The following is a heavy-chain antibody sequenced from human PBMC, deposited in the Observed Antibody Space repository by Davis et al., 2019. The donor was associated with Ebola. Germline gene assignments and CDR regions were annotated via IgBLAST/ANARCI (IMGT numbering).Heavy chain of an antibody. CDR1: GFTFTRYG. CDR2: IGPSSTTI. CDR3: ARGGGGGLLDDY. V-gene: IGHV3-48*02. D-gene: IGHD3-16*01. Sequence: PGGSLRLSCAASGFTFTRYGMNWVRQAPGKGLEWVSYIGPSSTTIYYADSVKGRFTISRKNAKNSLYLQMNSLRDEERAVYYCARGGGGGLLDDYWGQGTLVTVSS. J-gene: IGHJ4*02.